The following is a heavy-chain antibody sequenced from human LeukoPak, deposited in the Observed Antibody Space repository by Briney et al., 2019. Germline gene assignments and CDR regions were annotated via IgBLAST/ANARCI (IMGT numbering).Heavy chain of an antibody. J-gene: IGHJ6*02. V-gene: IGHV4-34*01. CDR3: ARKTPGTSVDV. CDR2: INHSGST. CDR1: GGSFSGYY. D-gene: IGHD3-10*01. Sequence: SETLSLTCAVYGGSFSGYYWSWIRQPPGKGLEWIGEINHSGSTNYNPSLKSRVTISVDTSKNQFSLKLSSVTAADTAVYYCARKTPGTSVDVWGQGTPVTVSS.